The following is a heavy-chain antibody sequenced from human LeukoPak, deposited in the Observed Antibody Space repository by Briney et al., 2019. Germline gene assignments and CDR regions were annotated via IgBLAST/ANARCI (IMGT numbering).Heavy chain of an antibody. V-gene: IGHV3-23*01. CDR3: AKNGGYSYGLYYFDY. J-gene: IGHJ4*02. D-gene: IGHD5-18*01. CDR1: GFAFSSYA. Sequence: PGGSLRLSCEASGFAFSSYALSWFRQAPGKGLEWVSSIISSGGVTYYADSVKGRFTISRDNSKNTVYLQMDSLRAEDSAVYYCAKNGGYSYGLYYFDYWGQGTLVTVSS. CDR2: IISSGGVT.